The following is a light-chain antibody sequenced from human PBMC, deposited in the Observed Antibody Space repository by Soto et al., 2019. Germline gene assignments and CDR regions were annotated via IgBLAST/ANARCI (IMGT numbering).Light chain of an antibody. J-gene: IGKJ5*01. V-gene: IGKV1-9*01. CDR3: QQLYTLPFT. Sequence: DIQMTQSPSSLSASIGDRVTITCRASQSISRYLSCCQHKPGKAPKLLIYEASTLQSGVPSRFSGSGSGTEFTLTISGLLPEDFAAYHCQQLYTLPFTFGQGTRL. CDR2: EAS. CDR1: QSISRY.